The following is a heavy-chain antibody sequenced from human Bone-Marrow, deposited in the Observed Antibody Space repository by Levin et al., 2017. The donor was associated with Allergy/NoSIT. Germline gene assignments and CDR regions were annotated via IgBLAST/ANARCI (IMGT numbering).Heavy chain of an antibody. J-gene: IGHJ6*02. Sequence: GGSLRLSCAASGFTFSSYGMHWVRQAPGKGLEGVAVIAYDGSNKYYADSVKGRFTISRDNSKNTLYLQMNSLRAEDTAVYYCAQVGLPYYYSGMDVWGQGTTVTVSS. D-gene: IGHD5-12*01. V-gene: IGHV3-30*18. CDR1: GFTFSSYG. CDR3: AQVGLPYYYSGMDV. CDR2: IAYDGSNK.